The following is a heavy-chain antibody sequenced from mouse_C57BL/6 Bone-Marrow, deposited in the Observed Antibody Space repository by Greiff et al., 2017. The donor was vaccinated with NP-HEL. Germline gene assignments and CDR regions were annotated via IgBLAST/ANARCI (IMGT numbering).Heavy chain of an antibody. V-gene: IGHV1-69*01. CDR1: GYTFTSYW. CDR3: ARSRYDYAAVDYYAMDY. J-gene: IGHJ4*01. CDR2: IDPSDSYT. Sequence: VQLQQPGAELVMPGASVKLSCKASGYTFTSYWMHWVKQRPGQGLEWIGEIDPSDSYTNYNQKFKGKSTLTVDNTSSTAYMQLSSLTSEDSAFSYCARSRYDYAAVDYYAMDYWGQGTSVTVSS. D-gene: IGHD2-4*01.